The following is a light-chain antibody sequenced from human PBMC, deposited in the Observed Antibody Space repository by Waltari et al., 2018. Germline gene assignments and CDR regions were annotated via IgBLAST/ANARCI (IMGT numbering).Light chain of an antibody. CDR3: QQYNNWPPLT. Sequence: EIVMTQSPATLSVSPGERATFFCKASQSVSSNLAWYQQKPGQAPRLLIYGASTRATGIPARFSGSGSGTEFTLTISSLQSEDFAVYYCQQYNNWPPLTFGGGTKVEIK. CDR2: GAS. V-gene: IGKV3-15*01. CDR1: QSVSSN. J-gene: IGKJ4*01.